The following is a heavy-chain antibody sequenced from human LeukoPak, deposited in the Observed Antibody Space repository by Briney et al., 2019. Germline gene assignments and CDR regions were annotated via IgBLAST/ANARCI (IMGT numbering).Heavy chain of an antibody. CDR3: ARAPYYYDSSGYLRVIYFDY. V-gene: IGHV4-59*12. D-gene: IGHD3-22*01. CDR2: IDYRGST. Sequence: SETLCLTRTVSGGSLSSYYWSWIRQPPGKGLGWFGYIDYRGSTYYNPALKSQITISVDTSKNQFSLKLNPVTAADTAVYYCARAPYYYDSSGYLRVIYFDYWGQGTLVTVSS. CDR1: GGSLSSYY. J-gene: IGHJ4*02.